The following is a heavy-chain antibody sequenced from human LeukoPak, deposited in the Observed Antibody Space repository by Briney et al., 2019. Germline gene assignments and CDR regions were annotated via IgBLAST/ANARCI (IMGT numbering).Heavy chain of an antibody. Sequence: GGSLRLSCAASGFTFSSYWMHWVRQASGKGLVWVSRINSSGSSTTYADSVKGRFTISRDNAKNTLYLQMNSLRVEDTAVYYCARGYCSSSSCLFDYWGQGTLVTVSS. CDR1: GFTFSSYW. J-gene: IGHJ4*02. V-gene: IGHV3-74*01. CDR3: ARGYCSSSSCLFDY. CDR2: INSSGSST. D-gene: IGHD2-2*01.